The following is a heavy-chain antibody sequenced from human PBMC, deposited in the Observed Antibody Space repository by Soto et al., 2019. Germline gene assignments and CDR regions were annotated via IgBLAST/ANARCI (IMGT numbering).Heavy chain of an antibody. CDR3: SRRSGYSSGWPYDY. J-gene: IGHJ4*02. Sequence: PGGSLRLSCAASGFNVNSDYMNWVRQTPGKGLEWVASIYSGGSTFYADSVKGRFTISRDNSKNTLYLQMNSLRADDTAVYYCSRRSGYSSGWPYDYWGQGTLVTVSS. D-gene: IGHD6-19*01. CDR2: IYSGGST. V-gene: IGHV3-53*01. CDR1: GFNVNSDY.